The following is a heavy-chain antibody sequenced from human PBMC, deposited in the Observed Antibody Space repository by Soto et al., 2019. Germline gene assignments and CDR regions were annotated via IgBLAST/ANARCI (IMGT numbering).Heavy chain of an antibody. CDR3: ARRSGWLQSPPDY. CDR2: IKENGSEK. Sequence: ESGGGLVQPGESLRLSCAVSGFTFSSYWMTWVRQAPGKGLEWVASIKENGSEKRYVGSVTGRFTISRDNAENSLYLQMNDLRAEDTAVYYCARRSGWLQSPPDYWGQGTLVTVSS. CDR1: GFTFSSYW. V-gene: IGHV3-7*03. D-gene: IGHD5-12*01. J-gene: IGHJ4*02.